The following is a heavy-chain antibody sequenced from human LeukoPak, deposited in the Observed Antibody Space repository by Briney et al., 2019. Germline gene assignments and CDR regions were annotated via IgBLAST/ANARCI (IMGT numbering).Heavy chain of an antibody. V-gene: IGHV3-21*01. J-gene: IGHJ4*02. D-gene: IGHD3-3*01. Sequence: GGSLRLSCAASGFTFSSYSMNWVRQAPGKGLEWVSSISSSSSYIYYADSVKGRFTISRDNAKNSLYLQMNSLRAEDTAVYYCARGASGFWSGYLDYWGQGTLVTVSS. CDR1: GFTFSSYS. CDR2: ISSSSSYI. CDR3: ARGASGFWSGYLDY.